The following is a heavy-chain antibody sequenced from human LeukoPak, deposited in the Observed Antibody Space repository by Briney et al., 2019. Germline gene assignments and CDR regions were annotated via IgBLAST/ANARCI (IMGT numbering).Heavy chain of an antibody. CDR1: GYTFTDYY. J-gene: IGHJ5*02. V-gene: IGHV1-69*02. Sequence: ASVKVSCKASGYTFTDYYIHWVRQAPGQGLEWMGRFIPELGVANYAQKFQDRVTLTADKSTGTAYMEFSSLRSEDTAVYYCAGLAVVFAYYFDPWGQGTLVTVSS. CDR2: FIPELGVA. D-gene: IGHD1-26*01. CDR3: AGLAVVFAYYFDP.